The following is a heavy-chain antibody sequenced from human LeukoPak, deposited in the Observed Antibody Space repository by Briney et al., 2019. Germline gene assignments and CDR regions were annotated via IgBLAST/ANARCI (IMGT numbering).Heavy chain of an antibody. CDR1: GGSITSYY. Sequence: SETLSLTCTVSGGSITSYYWSWVRQPPGKGLEWIGYIYYSGSTNCNPSLKSRVTISVDTSKNQFSLKLSSVTAADTAVYYCARRGYSSQFDPWGQGTLVTVSS. J-gene: IGHJ5*02. CDR3: ARRGYSSQFDP. V-gene: IGHV4-59*01. CDR2: IYYSGST. D-gene: IGHD6-13*01.